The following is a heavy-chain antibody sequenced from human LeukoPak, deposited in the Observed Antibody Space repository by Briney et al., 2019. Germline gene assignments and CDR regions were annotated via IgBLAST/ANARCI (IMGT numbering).Heavy chain of an antibody. V-gene: IGHV3-7*01. J-gene: IGHJ6*03. D-gene: IGHD4-17*01. CDR1: GFTSISYW. CDR2: IKQDGSEK. CDR3: ARARFETTVTTLVRKKDYYYYNMDV. Sequence: GGSLRLSCEASGFTSISYWMSWVRQAPGKGLEWVANIKQDGSEKYYVDSVKGRFTISRDNAKDSLYLQMNSLRSEDTAVYYCARARFETTVTTLVRKKDYYYYNMDVWGKGTTVTVSS.